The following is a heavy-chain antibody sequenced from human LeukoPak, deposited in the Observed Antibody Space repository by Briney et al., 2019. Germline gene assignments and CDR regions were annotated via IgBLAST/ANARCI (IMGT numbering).Heavy chain of an antibody. J-gene: IGHJ4*02. CDR1: GYTFTSYY. V-gene: IGHV1-46*01. CDR3: ARSYSGSYYLVY. Sequence: ASVKASCNASGYTFTSYYMHWVRQAPGHGLEWMGIINPSGGSTSYAQKFQGRVTMTRDTSTSTVYMELSSLRSEDTAVYYCARSYSGSYYLVYWGQGTLVTVSS. CDR2: INPSGGST. D-gene: IGHD1-26*01.